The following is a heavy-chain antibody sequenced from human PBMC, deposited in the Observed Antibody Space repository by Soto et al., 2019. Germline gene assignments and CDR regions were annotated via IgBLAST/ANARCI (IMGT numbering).Heavy chain of an antibody. D-gene: IGHD1-7*01. CDR1: GYTFTSYA. CDR3: ARASGYNWNLGYYYGMDV. V-gene: IGHV1-3*01. CDR2: INAGNGNT. J-gene: IGHJ6*02. Sequence: QVQLVQSGAEVKKPGASVKVSCKASGYTFTSYAMHWVRQAPGQRLEWMGWINAGNGNTKYSQKFQGRVTINRDTSASTAYMELSSLRSEDTAVYYCARASGYNWNLGYYYGMDVWGQGTTVTVSS.